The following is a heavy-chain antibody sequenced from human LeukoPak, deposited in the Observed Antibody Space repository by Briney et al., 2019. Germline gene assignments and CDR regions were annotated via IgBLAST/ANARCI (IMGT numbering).Heavy chain of an antibody. Sequence: SETLSLTCTVSGGHLSSHYWSWLRQPPGKGLEWIGYIDYSGSTNYNPSLKSRVTISVDTSKNQFSLKLSSVTAADTAMYYCAREIPEYSSSTSCHIHSLLLYYYYMDVWGRGTTVTVSS. V-gene: IGHV4-59*11. CDR3: AREIPEYSSSTSCHIHSLLLYYYYMDV. CDR1: GGHLSSHY. CDR2: IDYSGST. J-gene: IGHJ6*03. D-gene: IGHD2-2*01.